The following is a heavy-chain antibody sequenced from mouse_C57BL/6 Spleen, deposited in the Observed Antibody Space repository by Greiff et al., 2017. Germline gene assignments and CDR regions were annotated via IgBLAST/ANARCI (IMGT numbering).Heavy chain of an antibody. V-gene: IGHV1-69*01. CDR2: IDPSDSYT. CDR1: GYTFTSYW. CDR3: PRRVYSNYGYFDV. D-gene: IGHD2-5*01. J-gene: IGHJ1*03. Sequence: QVQLQQPGAELVMPGASVKLSCKASGYTFTSYWMHWVKQRPGQGLEWIGEIDPSDSYTNYNQKFKGKSTLTVDKSSSTAYMQLSSLTSEDSAVYYCPRRVYSNYGYFDVWGTGTTVTVSS.